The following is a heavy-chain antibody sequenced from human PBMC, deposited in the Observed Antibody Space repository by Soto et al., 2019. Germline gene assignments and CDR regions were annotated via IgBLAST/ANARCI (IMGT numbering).Heavy chain of an antibody. J-gene: IGHJ4*02. CDR2: INPYNGNT. CDR3: ARDLAAAGPFDY. D-gene: IGHD6-13*01. V-gene: IGHV1-18*01. Sequence: VPLVQSGAEVKKPGASVKVSCTASGYTFTSYSISWVRQAPGQGLEWMGWINPYNGNTNYAQKLQGRVTMTTDTSTSTAYMELRSLRSDDTAVYYCARDLAAAGPFDYWGQGTLVTVSS. CDR1: GYTFTSYS.